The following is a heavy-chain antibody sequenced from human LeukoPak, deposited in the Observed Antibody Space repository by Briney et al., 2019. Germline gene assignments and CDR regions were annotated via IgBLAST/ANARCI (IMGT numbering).Heavy chain of an antibody. J-gene: IGHJ6*03. CDR1: GFTFSSYE. CDR2: ISSSGSTI. V-gene: IGHV3-48*03. Sequence: GGSLRLSCAASGFTFSSYEMNWVRQAPGKGLEWVSYISSSGSTIYYADSVKGRFTISRDKAKNTLYLQMNSLRAEDTAVYYCATSYYMDVWGKGTTVTISS. D-gene: IGHD2-2*01. CDR3: ATSYYMDV.